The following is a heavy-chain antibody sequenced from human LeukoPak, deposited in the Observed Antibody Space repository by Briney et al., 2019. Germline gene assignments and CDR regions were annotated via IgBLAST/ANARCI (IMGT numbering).Heavy chain of an antibody. V-gene: IGHV1-24*01. D-gene: IGHD2-15*01. J-gene: IGHJ6*03. CDR2: FDPEDGET. CDR1: GYTLTELS. Sequence: GASVKVSCKVSGYTLTELSMHWVRQAPGKGLEWMGGFDPEDGETIYAQKFQGRVTMTEDTSTDTAYMELSSLRSEDTAVYYCATVGKDMGYYYHMDVWGKGTTVTVSS. CDR3: ATVGKDMGYYYHMDV.